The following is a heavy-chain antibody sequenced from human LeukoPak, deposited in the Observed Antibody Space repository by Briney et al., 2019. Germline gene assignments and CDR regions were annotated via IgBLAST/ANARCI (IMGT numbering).Heavy chain of an antibody. CDR2: INPNRGGT. J-gene: IGHJ6*03. V-gene: IGHV1-2*02. D-gene: IGHD3-22*01. Sequence: ASVKVSCKASGYSFTGYYIHWVRQAPGQGLEWMGWINPNRGGTNYAQKFQGRVTMTMDTSISTAYMELRRLTSDDTAVYFCARNQPHYYDRSSFYSAFCYMDVWGKGTTVTVSS. CDR3: ARNQPHYYDRSSFYSAFCYMDV. CDR1: GYSFTGYY.